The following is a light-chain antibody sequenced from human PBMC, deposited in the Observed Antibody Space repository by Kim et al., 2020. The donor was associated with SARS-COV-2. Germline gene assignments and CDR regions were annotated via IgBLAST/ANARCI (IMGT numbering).Light chain of an antibody. CDR1: SSDVGGYIF. CDR2: DVS. CDR3: TSYTSTSTLV. V-gene: IGLV2-14*03. J-gene: IGLJ2*01. Sequence: QSALTQPASVSGSPGQSITISCTGTSSDVGGYIFVSWYQQQPGKAPKLIIYDVSHRPSGVSNRFSGSKPGNRASLTIFGLQAEDEADYYCTSYTSTSTLVFGGGTQLTVL.